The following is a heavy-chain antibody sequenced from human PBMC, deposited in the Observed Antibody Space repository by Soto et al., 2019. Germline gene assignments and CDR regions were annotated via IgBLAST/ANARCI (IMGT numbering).Heavy chain of an antibody. CDR1: GGSISSGGYY. CDR2: IYYSGST. CDR3: ARLLQLWFRYDY. D-gene: IGHD5-18*01. Sequence: TSETLSLTCTVSGGSISSGGYYWSWIRQHPGKGLEWIGYIYYSGSTYYNPSLKSRVTISVDTSKNQFSLKLSSVTAADTAVYYCARLLQLWFRYDYWGQGPLVTVSS. J-gene: IGHJ4*02. V-gene: IGHV4-31*03.